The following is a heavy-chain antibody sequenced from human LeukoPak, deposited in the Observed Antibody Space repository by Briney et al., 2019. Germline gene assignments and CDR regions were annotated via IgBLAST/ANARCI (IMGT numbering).Heavy chain of an antibody. CDR2: VTASGGAT. Sequence: GGSLRLSCAASGFTFSSYAMSWVRQAPGKGLEWVSAVTASGGATYYAGSVKGRFTISRDNSKNTLYLQMNGLRAEDTALYFCAKETLHNALWNGHDYWGQGALVTVSS. CDR3: AKETLHNALWNGHDY. CDR1: GFTFSSYA. J-gene: IGHJ4*02. D-gene: IGHD3-3*01. V-gene: IGHV3-23*01.